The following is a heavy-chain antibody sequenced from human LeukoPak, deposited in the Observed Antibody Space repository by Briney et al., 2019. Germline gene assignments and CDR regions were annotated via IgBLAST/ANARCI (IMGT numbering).Heavy chain of an antibody. J-gene: IGHJ4*02. V-gene: IGHV6-1*01. D-gene: IGHD4-17*01. CDR2: TYYSSKWYN. CDR3: ARRFAGHYGDYIGGYYFDY. Sequence: SQTLSLTCAISGDSVSSNSAAWNWIRQSPSRGLEWLGRTYYSSKWYNDYAVSVKSRITINPDTSKNQFSLQLNSVTAADTAVYYCARRFAGHYGDYIGGYYFDYWGQGILVTVSS. CDR1: GDSVSSNSAA.